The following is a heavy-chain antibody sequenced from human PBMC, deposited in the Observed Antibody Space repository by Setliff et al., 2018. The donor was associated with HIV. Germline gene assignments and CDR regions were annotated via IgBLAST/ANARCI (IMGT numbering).Heavy chain of an antibody. J-gene: IGHJ4*02. D-gene: IGHD6-13*01. V-gene: IGHV3-23*01. Sequence: PGGSLRLSCAASGFTFSDHCMTWVRQAPGRGLEWVSSISGSGSTTNYADSVKGRFTISRDNSKNTLYLQMNSLRAEDTAVYYCAKAPLTIVATGGEDCWGQGTLVTVSS. CDR3: AKAPLTIVATGGEDC. CDR1: GFTFSDHC. CDR2: ISGSGSTT.